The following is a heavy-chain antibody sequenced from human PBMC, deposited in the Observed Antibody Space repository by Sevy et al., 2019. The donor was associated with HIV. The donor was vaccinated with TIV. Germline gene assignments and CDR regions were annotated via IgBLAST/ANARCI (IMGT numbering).Heavy chain of an antibody. D-gene: IGHD1-26*01. CDR2: TYYNGHI. J-gene: IGHJ4*02. V-gene: IGHV4-59*08. CDR1: GGSITSLY. Sequence: SETLPLTCTVSGGSITSLYWNWIRQPPGKGLEWIANTYYNGHINYNPSLKSRVTLSLDTSKNQFSLRLSSVTAADTAMYYCAGENAWGRGYSWGQGTLVTVSS. CDR3: AGENAWGRGYS.